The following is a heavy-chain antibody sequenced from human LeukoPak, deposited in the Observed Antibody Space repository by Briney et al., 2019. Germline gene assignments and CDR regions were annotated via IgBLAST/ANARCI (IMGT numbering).Heavy chain of an antibody. V-gene: IGHV4-39*07. D-gene: IGHD1-14*01. CDR1: AGSISSSSYY. Sequence: SETLSLTCTVSAGSISSSSYYWGWIRQPPGKGLEWIGSIYYSGSTYYNPSLKSRVTISVDTSKNQFSLKLSSVTAADTAVYYCARHGGRKSLDYWGQGTLVTVSS. CDR3: ARHGGRKSLDY. CDR2: IYYSGST. J-gene: IGHJ4*02.